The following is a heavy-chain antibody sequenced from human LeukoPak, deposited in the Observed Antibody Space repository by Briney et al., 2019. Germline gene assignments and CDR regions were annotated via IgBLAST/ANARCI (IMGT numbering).Heavy chain of an antibody. D-gene: IGHD6-6*01. CDR1: GFTFSSYS. V-gene: IGHV3-21*01. CDR3: ARGIAARPGY. Sequence: KPGGSLRLSCAASGFTFSSYSMNWVRQAPGKGLEWVSSISSSSSYIYYADSVKGRFTVSRDNAKNSLYLQMNSLRAEDTAVYYCARGIAARPGYWGQGTLVTVSS. J-gene: IGHJ4*02. CDR2: ISSSSSYI.